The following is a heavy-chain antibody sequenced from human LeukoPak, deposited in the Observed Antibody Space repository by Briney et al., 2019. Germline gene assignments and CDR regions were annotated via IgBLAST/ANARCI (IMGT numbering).Heavy chain of an antibody. CDR1: GFTFSTYG. CDR3: ARDALISAKTHDAFDI. V-gene: IGHV3-30*02. Sequence: PGGSLRLSCAASGFTFSTYGMHWVRQAPGKGLAWVAFIRYDGTNKYYADSVKGRFTISRDNAKSSLYLQMNSLRAEDTAVYYCARDALISAKTHDAFDIWGQGTMVTVSS. CDR2: IRYDGTNK. D-gene: IGHD6-25*01. J-gene: IGHJ3*02.